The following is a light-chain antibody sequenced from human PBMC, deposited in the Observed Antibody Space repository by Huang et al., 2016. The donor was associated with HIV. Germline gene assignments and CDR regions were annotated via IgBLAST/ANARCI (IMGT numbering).Light chain of an antibody. J-gene: IGKJ1*01. CDR3: QQCYSTPRT. CDR1: QIITTY. CDR2: AAS. V-gene: IGKV1-39*01. Sequence: DIQMTQSPFSLSASVGDRVTITCRASQIITTYLNWYQQKPGKAPKLLIYAASTLQTGVPPRFIGSGSGTDFTLTINSLQPEDFATYYCQQCYSTPRTFGQGTKVEV.